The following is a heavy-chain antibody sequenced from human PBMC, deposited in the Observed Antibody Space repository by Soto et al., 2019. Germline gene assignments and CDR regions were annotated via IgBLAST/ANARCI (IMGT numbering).Heavy chain of an antibody. CDR3: ATWHEREDAYDV. J-gene: IGHJ3*01. Sequence: DVQLVESGGGLIQPGESLRLSCAASGFTISGQKYVAWVRQAPGKGLEWVSALYDLDGSFYAASVKGRFTTSSDSSKSLVYLRMNDLRHDDTDVYYGATWHEREDAYDVWGQGTTVTVSS. CDR1: GFTISGQKY. V-gene: IGHV3-53*01. D-gene: IGHD1-1*01. CDR2: LYDLDGS.